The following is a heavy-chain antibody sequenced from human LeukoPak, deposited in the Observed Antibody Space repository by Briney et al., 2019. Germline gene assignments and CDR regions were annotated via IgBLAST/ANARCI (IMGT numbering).Heavy chain of an antibody. J-gene: IGHJ4*02. CDR2: IYHTGNT. D-gene: IGHD3-10*01. CDR3: ARGNYGSGSYYVVDFDY. V-gene: IGHV4-59*01. Sequence: PSETLSLTCSVSNDSIRNYYWSWIRQPPGKALEWIGYIYHTGNTNYNPSLKSRLTMSIDTSENQFSLNLNSVTAADTAVYYCARGNYGSGSYYVVDFDYWGQGTLVTVSS. CDR1: NDSIRNYY.